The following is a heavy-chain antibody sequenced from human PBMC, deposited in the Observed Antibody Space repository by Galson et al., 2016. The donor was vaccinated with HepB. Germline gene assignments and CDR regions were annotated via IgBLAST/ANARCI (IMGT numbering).Heavy chain of an antibody. CDR3: ARTLVFGVVSSQGYYYGMDV. V-gene: IGHV1-46*01. Sequence: SVKVSCKASGYTFSTFYMHWVRQAPGQGLEWMGIIYPSDGTTSYAQKFQGRVTMTRDTSTSTVYMELGSLRSEDTAVYYCARTLVFGVVSSQGYYYGMDVWGKGTPGTGSA. J-gene: IGHJ6*04. CDR1: GYTFSTFY. CDR2: IYPSDGTT. D-gene: IGHD3-3*01.